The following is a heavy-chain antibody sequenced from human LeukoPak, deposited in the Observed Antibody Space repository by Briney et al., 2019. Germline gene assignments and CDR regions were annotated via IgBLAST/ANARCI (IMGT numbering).Heavy chain of an antibody. CDR1: GFRFGGYS. J-gene: IGHJ6*03. V-gene: IGHV3-69-1*01. Sequence: GGSLRLSCTASGFRFGGYSVHWVRRAPGKGLEWLSYISVSGTIHADSVMGRVTVSRDNAKNSLYLQMNSLRVEDTAVYYCARIRGSTLPISYMDVWGKGTTVTVSS. CDR3: ARIRGSTLPISYMDV. CDR2: ISVSGTI. D-gene: IGHD6-13*01.